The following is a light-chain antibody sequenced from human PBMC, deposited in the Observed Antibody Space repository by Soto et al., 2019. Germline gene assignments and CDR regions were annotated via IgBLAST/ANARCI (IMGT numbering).Light chain of an antibody. CDR3: QQSGNSPPT. V-gene: IGKV3-20*01. CDR2: AAS. J-gene: IGKJ1*01. CDR1: QSVSSA. Sequence: EIVLTQSPGTLSLSPGERATLSCRASQSVSSALAWYQQKPGQAPRLLIYAASNRATGIPDRFSGSGSGTDFTLTISRLEPEDFAVYYCQQSGNSPPTFGQGTKVDIK.